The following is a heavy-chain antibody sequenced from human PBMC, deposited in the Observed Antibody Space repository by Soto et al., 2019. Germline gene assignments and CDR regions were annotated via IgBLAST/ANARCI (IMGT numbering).Heavy chain of an antibody. CDR3: TREWDSNYYYGMDV. CDR1: GFTFGDYA. D-gene: IGHD4-4*01. V-gene: IGHV3-49*04. Sequence: GGSLRLSCTASGFTFGDYAMSWVRHAPGKGLEWVGFIRSKAYGGTTEYAASVKGRFTISRDDSKSIAYLQMNSLKTEDTAVYYCTREWDSNYYYGMDVWGQGTTVTVSS. CDR2: IRSKAYGGTT. J-gene: IGHJ6*02.